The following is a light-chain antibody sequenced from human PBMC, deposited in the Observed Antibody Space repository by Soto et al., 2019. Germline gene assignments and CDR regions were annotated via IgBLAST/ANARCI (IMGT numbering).Light chain of an antibody. Sequence: QSALTQPRSVSGSPGQSVTISCTGTSSDVGRYDYVSWYQQHPGKAPKLIIYDVTERPAGVPDRFSGSKSGNTASLTISVLQAEDEADYSCCSFAGSFSYVFGGGTKVTVL. V-gene: IGLV2-11*01. CDR1: SSDVGRYDY. CDR2: DVT. CDR3: CSFAGSFSYV. J-gene: IGLJ1*01.